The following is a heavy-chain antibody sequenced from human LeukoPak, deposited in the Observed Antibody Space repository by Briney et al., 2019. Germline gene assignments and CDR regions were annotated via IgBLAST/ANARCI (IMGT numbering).Heavy chain of an antibody. J-gene: IGHJ4*02. CDR2: ISYDGSNK. CDR3: AKEDNKLIMITFGGVTRALDY. CDR1: GFTFSVYY. V-gene: IGHV3-30*18. D-gene: IGHD3-16*01. Sequence: GGSLRLSCTASGFTFSVYYMSWIRQAPGKGLEWVAVISYDGSNKYYADSVKGRFTISRDNSKNTLYLQMNSLRAEDTAVYYCAKEDNKLIMITFGGVTRALDYWGQGTLVTVSS.